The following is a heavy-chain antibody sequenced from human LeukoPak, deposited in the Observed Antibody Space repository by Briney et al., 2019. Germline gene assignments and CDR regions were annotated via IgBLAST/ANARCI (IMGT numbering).Heavy chain of an antibody. CDR2: ICPGDSET. V-gene: IGHV5-51*01. J-gene: IGHJ4*02. CDR1: GYSFTSYW. Sequence: GESLKISCKGSGYSFTSYWIGWVRQMPGKGLELMGIICPGDSETRYSPSFQGQVTISADKSISTAYLQWSSLKASDTAMYYCARLGATTRNYCSSTTCSIDYWGQGTLVTVSS. D-gene: IGHD2-2*01. CDR3: ARLGATTRNYCSSTTCSIDY.